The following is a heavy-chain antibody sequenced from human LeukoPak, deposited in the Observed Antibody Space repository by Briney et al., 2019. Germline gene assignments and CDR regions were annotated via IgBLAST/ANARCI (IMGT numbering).Heavy chain of an antibody. CDR1: GFTFSSYW. J-gene: IGHJ6*03. Sequence: PGGSLRLSCAASGFTFSSYWVSWVRQAPGKGLEWVANIKQDGSEKYYVDSVKGRFTISRDNAKNSLYLQMNSLRAEDTAVYYCASLRFYYYMDVWGKGTTVTISS. D-gene: IGHD3-3*01. V-gene: IGHV3-7*01. CDR2: IKQDGSEK. CDR3: ASLRFYYYMDV.